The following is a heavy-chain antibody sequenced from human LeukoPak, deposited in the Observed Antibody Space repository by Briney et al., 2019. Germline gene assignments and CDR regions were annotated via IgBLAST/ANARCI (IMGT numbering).Heavy chain of an antibody. V-gene: IGHV3-7*01. CDR2: IKEDASEK. J-gene: IGHJ3*02. CDR1: GFTFSTYW. CDR3: VREVYFYDDSAMEGGFDI. Sequence: PGGSLRLSCAASGFTFSTYWMSWVRQAPGKGLEWVANIKEDASEKYYVDSVKGRFTISRDNAQNLLYLQMNSLRAEDTAVYYCVREVYFYDDSAMEGGFDIWGHGTVVTVSS. D-gene: IGHD3-22*01.